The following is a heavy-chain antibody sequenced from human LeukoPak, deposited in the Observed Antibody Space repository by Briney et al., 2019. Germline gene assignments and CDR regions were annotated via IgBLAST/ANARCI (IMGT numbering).Heavy chain of an antibody. CDR2: INTDGSTT. CDR3: ARGRPTYYYDN. J-gene: IGHJ4*02. V-gene: IGHV3-74*01. Sequence: GGSLRLSCAASGFTFSVYWMHWVRQAPGKGLVWVSRINTDGSTTTYADSVKGRFTISRDNAKNTLYLQMNSLRAEDTAVYYCARGRPTYYYDNWGQGTLVTVSS. CDR1: GFTFSVYW. D-gene: IGHD3-16*01.